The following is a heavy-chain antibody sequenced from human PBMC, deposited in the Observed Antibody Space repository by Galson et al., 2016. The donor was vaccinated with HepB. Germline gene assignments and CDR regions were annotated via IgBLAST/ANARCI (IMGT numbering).Heavy chain of an antibody. D-gene: IGHD1-26*01. Sequence: SVKVSCKASGYSFTTYAVHWVRQAPGHSLEWMGWINAGNGNTRYSQNFQGRVSITRDISASAAYMELSRLRSEDTAIYYCARVRGGSYFKGFFDYWGQGTLVTVSS. CDR2: INAGNGNT. CDR1: GYSFTTYA. V-gene: IGHV1-3*01. CDR3: ARVRGGSYFKGFFDY. J-gene: IGHJ4*02.